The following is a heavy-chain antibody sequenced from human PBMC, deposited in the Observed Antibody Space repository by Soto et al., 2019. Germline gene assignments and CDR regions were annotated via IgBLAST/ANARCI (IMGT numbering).Heavy chain of an antibody. CDR1: GYTFTSYG. J-gene: IGHJ1*01. CDR3: AMDYVAPPKHSNH. CDR2: ISPLKGRT. Sequence: QVQLVQSGPDLKRPGASMKVSCKASGYTFTSYGISWVRQAPGQGLEWMAWISPLKGRTQYSQKAQGRVTLSTDTSSNTPYMEWAPRRVDDTAFYYCAMDYVAPPKHSNHWGQGPLVPVS. V-gene: IGHV1-18*04. D-gene: IGHD4-17*01.